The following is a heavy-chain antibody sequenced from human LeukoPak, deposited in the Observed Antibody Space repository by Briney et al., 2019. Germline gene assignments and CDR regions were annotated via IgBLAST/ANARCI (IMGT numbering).Heavy chain of an antibody. CDR3: VRRRYNYGFDS. D-gene: IGHD5-18*01. CDR1: GDSISGSNW. Sequence: SETLSLTCDVSGDSISGSNWWNWVRQPPGKGLEWIGGVYRSGSTNYNPSLKSRVTMSVDKSKNQFSLELRSVTAADTAVFYCVRRRYNYGFDSWGQGTLVTVSS. J-gene: IGHJ4*02. V-gene: IGHV4-4*02. CDR2: VYRSGST.